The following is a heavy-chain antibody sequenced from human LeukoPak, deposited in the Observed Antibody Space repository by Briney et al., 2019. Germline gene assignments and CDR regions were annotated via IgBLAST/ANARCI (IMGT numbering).Heavy chain of an antibody. CDR1: GFTFSTYA. V-gene: IGHV3-23*01. CDR2: ISGSGGST. CDR3: AKGRYSYGWDYFDY. J-gene: IGHJ4*02. D-gene: IGHD5-18*01. Sequence: PGGSLRLSCAASGFTFSTYAMSWVRQAPGKGLEWVSGISGSGGSTYYADSVKGRFTISRDNSKNTLYMQMNSLRAEDTTVYYCAKGRYSYGWDYFDYWGQGTLVTVSS.